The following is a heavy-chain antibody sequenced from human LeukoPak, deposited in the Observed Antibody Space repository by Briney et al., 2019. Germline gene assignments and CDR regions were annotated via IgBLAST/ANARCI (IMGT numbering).Heavy chain of an antibody. CDR1: GFTVSSNS. D-gene: IGHD4-17*01. CDR2: IYSGGNT. CDR3: ARRAGEYSHPYDY. V-gene: IGHV3-53*01. Sequence: GGSLRLSCTVSGFTVSSNSMSWVRQAPGKGLEWVSFIYSGGNTHYSDSVKGRFTISRGNSKNTLYLQMNSLRAEDTAVYYCARRAGEYSHPYDYWGQGTLVTVSS. J-gene: IGHJ4*02.